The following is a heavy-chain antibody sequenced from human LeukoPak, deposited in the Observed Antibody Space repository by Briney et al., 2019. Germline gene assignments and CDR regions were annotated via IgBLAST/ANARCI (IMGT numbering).Heavy chain of an antibody. Sequence: QTGGSLRLSCAASGFTFSSYAMSWVRQAPGKGLEWVSAISGSGGSTYYADSVKGRFTISRDNSKNTLYLQMNSLRAEDTAVYYCAKDSAVLLWFGEFSYWGQGTLVTVSS. D-gene: IGHD3-10*01. J-gene: IGHJ4*02. CDR3: AKDSAVLLWFGEFSY. CDR2: ISGSGGST. V-gene: IGHV3-23*01. CDR1: GFTFSSYA.